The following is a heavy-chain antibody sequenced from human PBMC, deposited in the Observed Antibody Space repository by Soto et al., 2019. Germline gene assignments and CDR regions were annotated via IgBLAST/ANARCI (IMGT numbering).Heavy chain of an antibody. CDR1: GGTFSSYA. D-gene: IGHD3-22*01. V-gene: IGHV1-69*13. Sequence: SVKVPCKASGGTFSSYAISWVRQAPGKGLEWMGGIIPIFGTANYAQKFQGRVTITADESTSTAYMELSSLRSEDTAVYYCARVDQAYYYDSSGYYWYYWGQGTLVTVSS. CDR3: ARVDQAYYYDSSGYYWYY. J-gene: IGHJ4*02. CDR2: IIPIFGTA.